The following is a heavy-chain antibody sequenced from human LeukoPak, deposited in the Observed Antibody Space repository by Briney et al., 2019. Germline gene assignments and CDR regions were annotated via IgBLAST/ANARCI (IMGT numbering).Heavy chain of an antibody. V-gene: IGHV4-59*01. Sequence: PSETLSLTCTVSACSISSYYWSWIRQPPGKGLEWIGYIYYSGSTNYNPYLKSRVTISVDTSKNQFSLKLSSVTAADTAVYYCARARGPYSSGWYAYWGQGTLATVSS. CDR1: ACSISSYY. CDR3: ARARGPYSSGWYAY. CDR2: IYYSGST. D-gene: IGHD6-19*01. J-gene: IGHJ4*02.